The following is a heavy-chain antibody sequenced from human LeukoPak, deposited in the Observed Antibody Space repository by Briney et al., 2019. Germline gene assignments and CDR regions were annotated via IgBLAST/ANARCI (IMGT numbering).Heavy chain of an antibody. J-gene: IGHJ6*04. V-gene: IGHV3-48*03. CDR1: KFTFSSYE. CDR2: ISRSGSTI. Sequence: SGGSLRLSCAASKFTFSSYEMNWVRQAPGKGLEWVSYISRSGSTIYYADSVKGRFTISRDNAKNSLYLQMNSLRAEDTAVYYCAELGITMIGGVWGKGTTVTISS. D-gene: IGHD3-10*02. CDR3: AELGITMIGGV.